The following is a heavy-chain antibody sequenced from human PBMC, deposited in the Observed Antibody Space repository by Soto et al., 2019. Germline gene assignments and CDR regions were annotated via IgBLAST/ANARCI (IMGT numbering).Heavy chain of an antibody. V-gene: IGHV3-30-3*01. CDR3: ERDAHASMGYFDY. CDR1: GFTFSSYA. Sequence: GGSLRLSCAASGFTFSSYAMHWVRQAPGKGLEWVAVISYDGSNKYYADSVKGRFTISRDNSKNTLYLQMNSLRAEDTAVYYCERDAHASMGYFDYWGQGT. CDR2: ISYDGSNK. J-gene: IGHJ4*02.